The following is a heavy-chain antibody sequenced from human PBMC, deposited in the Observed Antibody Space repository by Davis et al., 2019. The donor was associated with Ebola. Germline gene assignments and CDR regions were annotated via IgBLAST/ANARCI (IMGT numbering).Heavy chain of an antibody. CDR3: ARASAYGHYRYFDL. D-gene: IGHD2-21*01. CDR1: GGSISSGGYY. V-gene: IGHV4-31*03. Sequence: SETLSLTCTVSGGSISSGGYYWSCIRQHAGKGLEWIGYIYYSGSTYYNPSPKSRVTITVDKSKNQFSLKLSCVTAEDTPVYYFARASAYGHYRYFDLWGRGTLVTVSS. CDR2: IYYSGST. J-gene: IGHJ2*01.